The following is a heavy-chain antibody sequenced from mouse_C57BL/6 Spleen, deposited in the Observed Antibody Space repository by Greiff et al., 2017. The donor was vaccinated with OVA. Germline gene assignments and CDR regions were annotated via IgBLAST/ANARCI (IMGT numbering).Heavy chain of an antibody. CDR1: GYTFTEYT. J-gene: IGHJ4*01. CDR2: FYPGSGSI. D-gene: IGHD4-1*01. Sequence: QVQLQQSGAELVKPGASVKLSCKASGYTFTEYTIHWVKQRSGQGLEWIGWFYPGSGSIKYNEKFKDKATLTADKSSSTVYMELSRLTSEDSAVYFCARHEEGTLTGTNYAMDYWGQGTSVTVSS. CDR3: ARHEEGTLTGTNYAMDY. V-gene: IGHV1-62-2*01.